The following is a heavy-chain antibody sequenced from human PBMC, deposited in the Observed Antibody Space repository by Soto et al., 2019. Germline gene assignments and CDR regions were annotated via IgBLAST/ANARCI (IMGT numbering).Heavy chain of an antibody. Sequence: QVQLQESGPGLVKPSQTLSLTCSVSGASISSGGYYWNWIRQHPGKGLEWIGYIYYSGTTYYNPSLQSRVTLSVATSKNQFSLELRSVTASDTAVYYFAASCVGCGGFNYYGMDVWGQGTTVTVSS. CDR1: GASISSGGYY. V-gene: IGHV4-31*03. D-gene: IGHD2-21*01. J-gene: IGHJ6*02. CDR2: IYYSGTT. CDR3: AASCVGCGGFNYYGMDV.